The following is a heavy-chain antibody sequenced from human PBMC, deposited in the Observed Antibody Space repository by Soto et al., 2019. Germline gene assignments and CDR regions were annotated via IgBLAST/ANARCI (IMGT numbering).Heavy chain of an antibody. V-gene: IGHV4-31*03. Sequence: SETLSLTCTVSGGSISSGGYYWSWIRQHPGKGLEWIGYIYYSGSTYYNPSLKSRVTISVDTSKNQFSLKLSSVTAADTAVYYCARDGRYCSSTSCYAPPHWFDPWGQG. D-gene: IGHD2-2*01. CDR1: GGSISSGGYY. CDR2: IYYSGST. J-gene: IGHJ5*02. CDR3: ARDGRYCSSTSCYAPPHWFDP.